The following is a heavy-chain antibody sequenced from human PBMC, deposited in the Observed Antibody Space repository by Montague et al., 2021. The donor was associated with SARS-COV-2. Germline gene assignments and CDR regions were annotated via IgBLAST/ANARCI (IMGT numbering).Heavy chain of an antibody. CDR2: IYYGGTT. J-gene: IGHJ3*02. D-gene: IGHD3-10*01. CDR1: GGSIIRNYY. V-gene: IGHV4-39*01. CDR3: ARPLVRGVPKAFDI. Sequence: SETLSLTCTVSGGSIIRNYYWGWIRQPPGKGLEWVGNIYYGGTTFINPSLESRVTISVDASKNQFSLNLTSVTAADTAVYYCARPLVRGVPKAFDIWGQGALVIVSS.